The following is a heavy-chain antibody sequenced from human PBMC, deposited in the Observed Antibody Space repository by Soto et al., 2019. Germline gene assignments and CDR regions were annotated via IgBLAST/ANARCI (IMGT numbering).Heavy chain of an antibody. CDR1: GYTFSTYY. V-gene: IGHV1-69*13. J-gene: IGHJ6*02. D-gene: IGHD3-10*01. Sequence: SVKVSCKASGYTFSTYYLHWVRLAPGQGLEWMGGIIPIFGTANYAQKFQGRVTITADESTSTAYMELSSLRSEDTAVYYCARDLHREGMLVWGPGTMDSGSS. CDR3: ARDLHREGMLV. CDR2: IIPIFGTA.